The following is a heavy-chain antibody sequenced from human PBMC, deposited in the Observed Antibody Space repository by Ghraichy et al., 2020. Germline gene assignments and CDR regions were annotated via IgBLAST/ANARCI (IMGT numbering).Heavy chain of an antibody. Sequence: ASVKVSCKASGYTFTSYGINWVRQAPGQGLEWMGWISVYNGHTNYAQNLQGRVTMTKDTSTSTAYMELRSLRSDDTAVYYCARSTLSFGDQTGWFDPWGQGTLVTVSS. J-gene: IGHJ5*02. V-gene: IGHV1-18*01. D-gene: IGHD3-10*01. CDR2: ISVYNGHT. CDR1: GYTFTSYG. CDR3: ARSTLSFGDQTGWFDP.